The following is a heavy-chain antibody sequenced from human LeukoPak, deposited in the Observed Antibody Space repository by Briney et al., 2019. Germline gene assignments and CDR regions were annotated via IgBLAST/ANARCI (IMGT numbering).Heavy chain of an antibody. J-gene: IGHJ4*02. CDR1: GGSFSGYY. CDR3: ARAIVGATYGY. Sequence: PSETLSLTCAVYGGSFSGYYWSWIRQPPGKGLEWIGEINHSGSTNYNPSLKSRVTISVDTSKNQFSLKLSSVTAADTAVYYCARAIVGATYGYWGPGTLVTVSS. V-gene: IGHV4-34*01. CDR2: INHSGST. D-gene: IGHD1-26*01.